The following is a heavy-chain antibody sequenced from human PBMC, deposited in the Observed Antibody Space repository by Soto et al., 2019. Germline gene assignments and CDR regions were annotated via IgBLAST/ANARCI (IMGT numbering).Heavy chain of an antibody. CDR3: ARDLGGWPDY. CDR1: GFTFSSNA. V-gene: IGHV3-23*01. Sequence: GSLRLSCAASGFTFSSNAMSWVRQAPGKGLEWVSAISGTTDNTYYADSVKGRFTISRDNSKNTLYLQMNSLRAEDTAVYYCARDLGGWPDYWGQGTLVTVSS. CDR2: ISGTTDNT. D-gene: IGHD6-19*01. J-gene: IGHJ4*02.